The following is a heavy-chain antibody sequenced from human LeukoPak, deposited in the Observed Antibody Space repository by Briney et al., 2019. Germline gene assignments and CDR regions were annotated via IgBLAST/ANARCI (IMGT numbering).Heavy chain of an antibody. Sequence: GGSLRLSCAASGFTFNTYSMSWVRQAPGKGLEWVSIISRASESIFYADSVKGRFTISRDNAKNSLYLQMNSLRAEDTAVYYCARDKIVGPTKFDSWGQGTLVTVSS. D-gene: IGHD1-26*01. CDR3: ARDKIVGPTKFDS. CDR1: GFTFNTYS. CDR2: ISRASESI. V-gene: IGHV3-21*01. J-gene: IGHJ4*02.